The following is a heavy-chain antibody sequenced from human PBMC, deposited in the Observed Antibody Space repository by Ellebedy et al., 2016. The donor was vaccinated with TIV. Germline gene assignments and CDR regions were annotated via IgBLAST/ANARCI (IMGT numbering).Heavy chain of an antibody. Sequence: MPGGSLRLSCTVPGGSIRGYYWSWIRKSPGKGLEWLGYMISSGRTNYNPTLKSRVTISMGTSKNLVSLKLTYVTAADTALSYCAKDKRMITFGGVIDYWGQGTLVTVSS. CDR2: MISSGRT. D-gene: IGHD3-16*01. J-gene: IGHJ4*02. V-gene: IGHV4-59*01. CDR1: GGSIRGYY. CDR3: AKDKRMITFGGVIDY.